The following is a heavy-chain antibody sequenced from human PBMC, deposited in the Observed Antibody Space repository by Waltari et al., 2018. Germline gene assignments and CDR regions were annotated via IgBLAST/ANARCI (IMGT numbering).Heavy chain of an antibody. J-gene: IGHJ2*01. CDR2: IGYDGKNQ. CDR3: AKGWKLIDF. D-gene: IGHD1-1*01. V-gene: IGHV3-33*08. Sequence: QVQLVESGGGVVQPGRSLRLSCAASGFSFSSYGMQWVRQAAGKGLEWVAAIGYDGKNQYYADSVKGRFTISRDNSKNTLYLQMNSLVAEDTAMYYCAKGWKLIDFWGRGALVTVSS. CDR1: GFSFSSYG.